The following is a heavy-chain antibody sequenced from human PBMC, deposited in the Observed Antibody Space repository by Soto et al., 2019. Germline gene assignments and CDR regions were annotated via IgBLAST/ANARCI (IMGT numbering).Heavy chain of an antibody. V-gene: IGHV4-59*12. D-gene: IGHD5-12*01. CDR2: LYNKGST. J-gene: IGHJ4*02. CDR1: GGSISYYY. CDR3: ARALRAGSDYRSASFDS. Sequence: SETLSLTCTVSGGSISYYYWSWIRQSPGTGLEWIGYLYNKGSTIYNAALMSRVTISADTSKNQFSLRLTYMTPADTAVYHCARALRAGSDYRSASFDSWGQGTLVTVSS.